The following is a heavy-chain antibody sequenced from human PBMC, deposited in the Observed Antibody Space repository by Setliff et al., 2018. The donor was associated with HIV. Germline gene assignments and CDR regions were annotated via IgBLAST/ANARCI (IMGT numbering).Heavy chain of an antibody. V-gene: IGHV4-59*01. CDR1: GGSFSGYY. D-gene: IGHD6-19*01. Sequence: ETLSLTCAVYGGSFSGYYWSWIRQPPGKGLEWLGYIYYSGSTNYNPSLKSRVTISVDTSKNQFSLKLSSVTAADTAVYYCAKGDSSGWYTDAFDIWGQGTMVTVSS. J-gene: IGHJ3*02. CDR2: IYYSGST. CDR3: AKGDSSGWYTDAFDI.